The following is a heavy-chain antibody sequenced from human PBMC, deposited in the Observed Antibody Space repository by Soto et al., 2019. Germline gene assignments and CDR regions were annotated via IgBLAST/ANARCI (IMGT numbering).Heavy chain of an antibody. V-gene: IGHV1-69*13. CDR3: ARSRAAASGFFY. Sequence: SVKVSCKASGGTFSSYAISWVRQAPGRGLEWMGGIIPIFGTANYAQKFQGRVTITADESTSTAYMELSSLRSEDTAVYYCARSRAAASGFFYWGQGTLVTVSS. J-gene: IGHJ4*02. CDR1: GGTFSSYA. CDR2: IIPIFGTA. D-gene: IGHD3-22*01.